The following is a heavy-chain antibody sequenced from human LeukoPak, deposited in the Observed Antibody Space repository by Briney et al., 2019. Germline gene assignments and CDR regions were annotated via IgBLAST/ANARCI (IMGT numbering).Heavy chain of an antibody. Sequence: SETLSLPCTVSGGSISSYYWSWIRQPPGKGLEWIGYIYYSGSTNYNPSLKSRVTISVDTSKNQSSLKLSSVTAADTAVYYCARDIYCGGDCYSAAFDIWGQGTMVTVFS. CDR2: IYYSGST. CDR3: ARDIYCGGDCYSAAFDI. J-gene: IGHJ3*02. V-gene: IGHV4-59*01. CDR1: GGSISSYY. D-gene: IGHD2-21*01.